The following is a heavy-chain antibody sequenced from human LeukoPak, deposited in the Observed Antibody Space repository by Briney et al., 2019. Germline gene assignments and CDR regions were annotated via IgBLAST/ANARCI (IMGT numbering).Heavy chain of an antibody. CDR2: IYYSGST. D-gene: IGHD1-26*01. J-gene: IGHJ5*02. V-gene: IGHV4-39*01. Sequence: SETLSLTCTVSGGSISSSSYYWGWIRQPPGKGLEWIGSIYYSGSTYYNPSLKSRVTISVDTSKNQFSLKLSSVTAADTAVYYCARHRGELLFWFVPWGQGTLVTVSS. CDR1: GGSISSSSYY. CDR3: ARHRGELLFWFVP.